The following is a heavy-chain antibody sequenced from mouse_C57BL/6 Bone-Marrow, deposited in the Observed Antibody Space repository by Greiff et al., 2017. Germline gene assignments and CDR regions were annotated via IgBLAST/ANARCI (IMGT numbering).Heavy chain of an antibody. CDR3: ARDGDPWFAY. CDR1: GYTFTSYW. CDR2: IDPSDSYT. J-gene: IGHJ3*01. Sequence: QVQLQQSGAELVKPGASVKLSCKASGYTFTSYWMQWVKQRPGQGLEWIGEIDPSDSYTNYNQKFKGKATLTVDTSSSTAYMQLSSLTSEDSAVYYCARDGDPWFAYWGQGTLVTVSA. D-gene: IGHD3-3*01. V-gene: IGHV1-50*01.